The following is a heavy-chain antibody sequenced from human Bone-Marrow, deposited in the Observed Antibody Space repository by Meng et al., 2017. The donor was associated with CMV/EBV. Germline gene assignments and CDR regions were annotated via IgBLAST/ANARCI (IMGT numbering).Heavy chain of an antibody. CDR3: ARGPDSYCSSTSCLWADLNY. J-gene: IGHJ4*02. D-gene: IGHD2-2*01. CDR2: ISAYNGNT. Sequence: ASVKVSCKASGYTFTSYGISWVRQAPGQGLEWMGWISAYNGNTNYAQKLQGRVTMTTDTSTSTAYMELRSLRSDDTAVYYCARGPDSYCSSTSCLWADLNYWGQGPLVPVSS. V-gene: IGHV1-18*01. CDR1: GYTFTSYG.